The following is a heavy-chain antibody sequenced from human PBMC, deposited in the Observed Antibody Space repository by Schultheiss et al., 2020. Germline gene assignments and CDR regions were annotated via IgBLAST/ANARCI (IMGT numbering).Heavy chain of an antibody. CDR3: AREGSPGIMITFGVY. V-gene: IGHV3-21*01. CDR1: GFTFSSYS. D-gene: IGHD3-16*01. Sequence: GGSLRLSCAASGFTFSSYSMNWVRQAPGKGLEWVSSISSSSSYIYYADSVKGRFTISRDNAKNSLYLQMNSLRAEDTAVYYCAREGSPGIMITFGVYWGQGTLVTVSS. J-gene: IGHJ4*02. CDR2: ISSSSSYI.